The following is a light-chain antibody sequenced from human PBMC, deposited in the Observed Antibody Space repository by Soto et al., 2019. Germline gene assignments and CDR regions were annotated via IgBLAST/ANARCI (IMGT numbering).Light chain of an antibody. V-gene: IGKV3-20*01. J-gene: IGKJ2*01. CDR2: GAS. Sequence: EIVLTQSPGTLSLSPGERVTLSCRASQSVSSRYSAWYQQKPGQAPRVLIYGASSRATGIPDRFSGSGSGTEFTLTISRLEPEDFAVYYCQQYGNSPPYTFGQGTKLEIK. CDR3: QQYGNSPPYT. CDR1: QSVSSRY.